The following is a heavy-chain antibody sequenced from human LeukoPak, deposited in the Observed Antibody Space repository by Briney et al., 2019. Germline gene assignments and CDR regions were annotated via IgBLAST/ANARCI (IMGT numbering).Heavy chain of an antibody. CDR1: GYTFSGYY. J-gene: IGHJ4*02. CDR3: ARGRDKTTSPAIDY. V-gene: IGHV1-2*02. Sequence: GASVKVSCKASGYTFSGYYMHWVRQAPGQGHEWMGWISPKSGDTNYAQNFQGRVTMTRDTSISTAYMELSRLTSDDPAVYYCARGRDKTTSPAIDYWGQGTLVTVSS. D-gene: IGHD2-2*01. CDR2: ISPKSGDT.